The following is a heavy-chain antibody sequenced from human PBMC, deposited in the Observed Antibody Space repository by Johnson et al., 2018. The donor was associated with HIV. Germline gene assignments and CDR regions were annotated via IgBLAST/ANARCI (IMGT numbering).Heavy chain of an antibody. CDR1: GFTFSSYA. CDR3: AKESMGAFDI. Sequence: QVQLVESGGGVVQPGRSLRLSCAASGFTFSSYAMHWVRQAPGKGLEWVSGINWNGGSTGYADSVKGRFTISRDNSKNTLYLQMNSLRAEDTAVYYCAKESMGAFDIWGQGTMVTVSS. V-gene: IGHV3-NL1*01. J-gene: IGHJ3*02. D-gene: IGHD2-8*01. CDR2: INWNGGST.